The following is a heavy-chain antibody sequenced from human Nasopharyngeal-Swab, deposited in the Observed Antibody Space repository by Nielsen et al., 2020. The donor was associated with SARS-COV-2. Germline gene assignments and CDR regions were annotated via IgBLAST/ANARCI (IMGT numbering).Heavy chain of an antibody. Sequence: GESLKISCAASGFTFNNYGMHWVRQAPGKGLEWVAVIWYDGSNKYYADSVKGRFTISRDNSKNTVYLQMSSLRGEDTAVYYCAAAPSGDYGGYWGQGTLVTVSS. CDR1: GFTFNNYG. CDR3: AAAPSGDYGGY. V-gene: IGHV3-33*01. J-gene: IGHJ4*02. CDR2: IWYDGSNK. D-gene: IGHD4-23*01.